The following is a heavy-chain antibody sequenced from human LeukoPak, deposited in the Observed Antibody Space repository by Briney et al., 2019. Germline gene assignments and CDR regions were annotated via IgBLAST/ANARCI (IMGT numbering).Heavy chain of an antibody. D-gene: IGHD2-21*02. CDR3: ASAYCGGDCYSRWYFDY. Sequence: GGSLRLSCAASGFTFSSYAISWVRQAPGQGLEWMGRIIPILGIANYAQKFQGRVTITADKSTSTAYMELSSLRSEDTAVYYCASAYCGGDCYSRWYFDYWGQGTLVTVSS. CDR1: GFTFSSYA. J-gene: IGHJ4*02. V-gene: IGHV1-69*04. CDR2: IIPILGIA.